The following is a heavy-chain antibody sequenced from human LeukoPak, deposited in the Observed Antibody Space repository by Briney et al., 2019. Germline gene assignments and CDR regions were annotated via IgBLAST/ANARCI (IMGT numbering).Heavy chain of an antibody. CDR2: IYYSGDT. CDR1: GGSISSGDYY. J-gene: IGHJ5*02. D-gene: IGHD4-17*01. CDR3: ARDYGNNWFDP. Sequence: SETLSLTCTVSGGSISSGDYYWSWIRQHPGKGLEWIGYIYYSGDTYYNPSLRSRVSISVDTSKNRFSLKLSSVTAGDTAMYYCARDYGNNWFDPWGQGTLVTVSS. V-gene: IGHV4-31*03.